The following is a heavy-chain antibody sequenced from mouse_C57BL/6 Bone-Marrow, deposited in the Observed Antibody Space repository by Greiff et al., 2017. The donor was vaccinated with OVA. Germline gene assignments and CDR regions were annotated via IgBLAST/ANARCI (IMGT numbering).Heavy chain of an antibody. CDR1: GFTFSDYY. D-gene: IGHD1-1*01. Sequence: EVKLVESGGGLVQPGGSLKLSCAASGFTFSDYYMYWVRQTPEKRLEWVAYLSNGGGSTYYPDTVKGRFTISRDNAKNTLYLQMSRLKSEDTAMYYCARWDYYGSSPYWYFDVWGTGTTVTVSS. CDR3: ARWDYYGSSPYWYFDV. V-gene: IGHV5-12*01. J-gene: IGHJ1*03. CDR2: LSNGGGST.